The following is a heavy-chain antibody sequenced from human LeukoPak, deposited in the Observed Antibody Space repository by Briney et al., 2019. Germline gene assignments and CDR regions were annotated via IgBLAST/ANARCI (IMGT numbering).Heavy chain of an antibody. Sequence: PSETLSLTCSVSGASISGTDYYWGWIRQPPGKGPEWIGSIYYTGSTFYSPSLKSRLTMSVDASKGQFSLNLRSVTAADTAVYYCARHPHCIGTSCYSRHYYYFYYVDVWGNGTTVTVSS. J-gene: IGHJ6*03. CDR3: ARHPHCIGTSCYSRHYYYFYYVDV. V-gene: IGHV4-39*01. D-gene: IGHD2-2*01. CDR1: GASISGTDYY. CDR2: IYYTGST.